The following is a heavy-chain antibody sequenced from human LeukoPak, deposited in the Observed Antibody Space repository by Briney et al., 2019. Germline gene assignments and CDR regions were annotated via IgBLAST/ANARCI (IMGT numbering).Heavy chain of an antibody. V-gene: IGHV3-23*01. CDR1: GFTFSSYA. J-gene: IGHJ4*02. Sequence: GGSLRLSCAASGFTFSSYAMSWVRQAPGKGLEWVSAISGSGGSTYYADSVKGRFAISRDNSKNTLYLQMNSLRAEDTAVYYCAKDRGSGSYYWDYWGQGTLVTVSS. CDR2: ISGSGGST. D-gene: IGHD1-26*01. CDR3: AKDRGSGSYYWDY.